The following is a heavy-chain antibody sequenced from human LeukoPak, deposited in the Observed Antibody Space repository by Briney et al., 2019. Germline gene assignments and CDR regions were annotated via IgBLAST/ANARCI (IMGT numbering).Heavy chain of an antibody. CDR3: ARGVVVAPYTRWGWYTSYYYYMDV. J-gene: IGHJ6*03. Sequence: PSETLSLTCAVYGGSFSGYYWSWIRQPPGKGLEWIGRIYTSGSTNYNPSLKSRVTMSVDTSKNQFSLKLSSVTAADTAVYYCARGVVVAPYTRWGWYTSYYYYMDVWGKGTTVTVSS. V-gene: IGHV4-59*10. D-gene: IGHD2-15*01. CDR2: IYTSGST. CDR1: GGSFSGYY.